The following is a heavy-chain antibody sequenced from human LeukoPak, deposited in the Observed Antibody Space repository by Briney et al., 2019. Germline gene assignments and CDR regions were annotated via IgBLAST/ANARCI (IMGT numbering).Heavy chain of an antibody. Sequence: GESLKISCKGSGYSFSSYYMHWVRRAPGQGLEWMGIINPSGGSTSYAQKFQGRVTMTRDTSTSTVYMELSSLRSEDTAVYYCARMRSYYYDSSGSINWFDPWGQGTLVTVSS. J-gene: IGHJ5*02. CDR2: INPSGGST. CDR1: GYSFSSYY. D-gene: IGHD3-22*01. V-gene: IGHV1-46*01. CDR3: ARMRSYYYDSSGSINWFDP.